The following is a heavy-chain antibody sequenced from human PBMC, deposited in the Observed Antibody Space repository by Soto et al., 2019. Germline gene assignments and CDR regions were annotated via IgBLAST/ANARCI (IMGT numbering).Heavy chain of an antibody. CDR2: IYWDDDK. D-gene: IGHD3-22*01. V-gene: IGHV2-5*02. Sequence: QITLKESGPTLVKPTQTLTLTCTFSGFSLSTSGVGVGWIRQPPGKALEWLALIYWDDDKRYSPSLKSRLTITKDTSKNQVVLTMTNMDPVDTATYYCAHTLFGIYYSSAHWFDPWGQGTLVTVSS. J-gene: IGHJ5*02. CDR3: AHTLFGIYYSSAHWFDP. CDR1: GFSLSTSGVG.